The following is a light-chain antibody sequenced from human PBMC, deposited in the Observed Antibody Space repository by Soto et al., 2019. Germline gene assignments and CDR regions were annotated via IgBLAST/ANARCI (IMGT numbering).Light chain of an antibody. CDR1: QSVSSN. CDR2: GAS. J-gene: IGKJ5*01. Sequence: DMVMTQSPATLSVSPGERATLSCRTSQSVSSNLAWYQQKPGQAPRLLIYGASTRATGIPARFSGSGSGTEFTLTISSLQSEDFAVYYCQQYNNWPRTFGQGTRLEI. V-gene: IGKV3-15*01. CDR3: QQYNNWPRT.